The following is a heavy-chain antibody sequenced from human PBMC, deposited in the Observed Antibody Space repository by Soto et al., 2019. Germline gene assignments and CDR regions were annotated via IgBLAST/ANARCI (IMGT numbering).Heavy chain of an antibody. CDR1: GFTFSSYW. CDR3: ARLPDAIRWYFDL. D-gene: IGHD2-2*02. CDR2: IKQDGSEK. J-gene: IGHJ2*01. Sequence: EVQLVESGGGLVQPGGSLRLSCEASGFTFSSYWMSWVRQAPGKGLEWVANIKQDGSEKYYVDSVKGRFTISRDNAKNSLYLQMNSLRAEDTAVYYCARLPDAIRWYFDLWGRGTLVTVSS. V-gene: IGHV3-7*03.